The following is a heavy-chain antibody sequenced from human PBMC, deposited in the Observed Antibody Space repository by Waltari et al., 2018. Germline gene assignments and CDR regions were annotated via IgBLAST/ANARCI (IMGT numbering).Heavy chain of an antibody. D-gene: IGHD1-20*01. Sequence: QVNLGQSGAEVKKPGASVKVSCKASGDTFSTYAITWIRQAPGQGLEWIGRTNPIIGTTNCSQKCQCRITITSDKSTTTAYMELSTLRSEDTAVYYFARVGYHWTSDFDYWGQGTLVTVSS. CDR1: GDTFSTYA. V-gene: IGHV1-69*04. J-gene: IGHJ4*02. CDR2: TNPIIGTT. CDR3: ARVGYHWTSDFDY.